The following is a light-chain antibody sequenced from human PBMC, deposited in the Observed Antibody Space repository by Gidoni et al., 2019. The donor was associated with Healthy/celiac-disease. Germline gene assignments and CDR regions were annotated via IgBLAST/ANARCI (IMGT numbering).Light chain of an antibody. V-gene: IGKV3-11*01. CDR2: DAS. CDR3: QQRSNWRIT. CDR1: QSVSSY. Sequence: IVLTQSPATLSLSPGERAPLSCRASQSVSSYLAWYQQKPGQAPRLLIYDASNRATGIPARFSGSGSGTDFTLTISSLEPEDFAVYYCQQRSNWRITFGGGTKVEIK. J-gene: IGKJ4*01.